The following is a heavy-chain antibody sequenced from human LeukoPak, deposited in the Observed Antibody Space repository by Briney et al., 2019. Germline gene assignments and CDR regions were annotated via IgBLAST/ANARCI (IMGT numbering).Heavy chain of an antibody. V-gene: IGHV4-38-2*02. CDR3: ASPVTSLGYGSGSYPFDY. D-gene: IGHD3-10*01. J-gene: IGHJ4*02. Sequence: SETLSLTCTVSGYSISSGYYWGWIRQPPGKGLEWIGSIYHSGSTYYNPSLKSRVTISVDTSKNQFSLKLSSVTAADTAVYYCASPVTSLGYGSGSYPFDYWGQGTLATVSS. CDR2: IYHSGST. CDR1: GYSISSGYY.